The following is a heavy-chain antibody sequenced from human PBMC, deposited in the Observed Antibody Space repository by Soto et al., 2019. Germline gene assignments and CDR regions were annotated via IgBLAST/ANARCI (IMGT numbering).Heavy chain of an antibody. V-gene: IGHV1-2*04. J-gene: IGHJ5*02. CDR3: ARAIAAAGRPLYNWFDH. D-gene: IGHD6-13*01. Sequence: ASVKVSCKASGYTFTGYYMHWVRQAPGQGLEWMGWINPNSGGTNYAQKFQGWVTMTRDTSISTAYMELSRLRSDDTAVYYCARAIAAAGRPLYNWFDHWGQGTLVTVSS. CDR2: INPNSGGT. CDR1: GYTFTGYY.